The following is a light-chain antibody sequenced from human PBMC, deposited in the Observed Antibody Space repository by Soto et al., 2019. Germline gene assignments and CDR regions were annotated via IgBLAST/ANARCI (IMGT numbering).Light chain of an antibody. J-gene: IGLJ1*01. V-gene: IGLV2-23*02. Sequence: QSVLTQPASVFGSPGQSITISCAGTGSDVGAYNLVSWYQQHPGKAPKLIICGVNTRPSGISNRFSGSKSGDTASLTISGLQAEDEADYFCCSYAGTVAYVFGTGTKVTVL. CDR3: CSYAGTVAYV. CDR2: GVN. CDR1: GSDVGAYNL.